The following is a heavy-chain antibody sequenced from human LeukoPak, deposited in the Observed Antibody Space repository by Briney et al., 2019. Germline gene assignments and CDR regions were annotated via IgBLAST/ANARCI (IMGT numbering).Heavy chain of an antibody. J-gene: IGHJ4*02. CDR3: ARDPSNSGYDYLYYFDY. V-gene: IGHV1-2*02. CDR2: INPDNGGT. Sequence: ASVKVSCKASGYTFTGYYMHWVRQAPGQGLEWMGWINPDNGGTNYAQKFQGRVTMTRDMSISTAYMELSRLRSDDAAVYYCARDPSNSGYDYLYYFDYWGQGTLVTVSS. D-gene: IGHD5-12*01. CDR1: GYTFTGYY.